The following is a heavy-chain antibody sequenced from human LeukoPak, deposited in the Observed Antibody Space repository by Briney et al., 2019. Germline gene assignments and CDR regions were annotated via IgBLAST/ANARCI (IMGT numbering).Heavy chain of an antibody. Sequence: GRSLRLPCAASGFTFTSYSMNWVRQAPGKGLEWVSTISGGGGSTYYADSVKGRFTISRDNSKNTLYLQMNSLRAEDTAVYYCARVKRTTITTPATFDYWGQGTLVTVSS. CDR1: GFTFTSYS. D-gene: IGHD4-11*01. CDR3: ARVKRTTITTPATFDY. J-gene: IGHJ4*02. V-gene: IGHV3-23*01. CDR2: ISGGGGST.